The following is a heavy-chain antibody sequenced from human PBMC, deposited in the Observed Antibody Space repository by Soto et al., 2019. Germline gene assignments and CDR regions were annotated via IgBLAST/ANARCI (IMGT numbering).Heavy chain of an antibody. D-gene: IGHD6-13*01. J-gene: IGHJ4*02. V-gene: IGHV3-15*07. CDR1: GFTFNNAW. CDR3: TTDAGARAAAGCGY. CDR2: IKEKRDGETR. Sequence: PGGSLRLSCAASGFTFNNAWMNWVRQAPGKGLEWVGRIKEKRDGETRDYAAPVKGRFTISRDDSKNTLYLQMSSLKTEDTAVYYCTTDAGARAAAGCGYWGQGTLVTVSS.